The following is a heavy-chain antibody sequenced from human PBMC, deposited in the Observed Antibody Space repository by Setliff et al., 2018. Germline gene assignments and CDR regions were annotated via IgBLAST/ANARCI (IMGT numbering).Heavy chain of an antibody. V-gene: IGHV1-18*01. CDR1: GYTFTNYG. CDR3: AREGRRYYDSSGYYYDPYYYYYMDV. D-gene: IGHD3-22*01. CDR2: ISAYNDNT. Sequence: ASVKVSCKASGYTFTNYGISWVRQAPGQGLEWMGWISAYNDNTTYAQKVQGRVTMTTDTSTSTAYMELRSLTSDDTAVYYCAREGRRYYDSSGYYYDPYYYYYMDVWGKGTTGTVS. J-gene: IGHJ6*03.